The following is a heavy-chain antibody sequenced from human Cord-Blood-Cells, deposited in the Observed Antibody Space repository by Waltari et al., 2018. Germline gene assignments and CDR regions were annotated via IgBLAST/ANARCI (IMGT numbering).Heavy chain of an antibody. CDR3: ARSPRGAAAGIDY. V-gene: IGHV4-34*01. CDR1: VGSFSGYY. J-gene: IGHJ4*01. CDR2: INHSGST. Sequence: QVQLQQWGAGLLKPSETLSLTCAVYVGSFSGYYWSWFRQPPGKGLEWLREINHSGSTNYNPSLKSRVTISVDTSKNQFSLKLSSVTAADTAVYYCARSPRGAAAGIDYWGQEPWSPSPQ. D-gene: IGHD6-13*01.